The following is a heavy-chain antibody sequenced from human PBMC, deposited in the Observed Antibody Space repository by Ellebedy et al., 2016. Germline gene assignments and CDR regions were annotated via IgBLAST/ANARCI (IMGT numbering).Heavy chain of an antibody. CDR3: ARHTSPFDGMDV. J-gene: IGHJ6*02. CDR2: IYPSDSDT. V-gene: IGHV5-51*01. CDR1: EYSFTNYW. Sequence: ASVKVSCKGSEYSFTNYWIGWVRQMPGKGLEWMGIIYPSDSDTRYSPSFQGQVTISADKSISTAYLQWSSLKASDTAIYYCARHTSPFDGMDVWGQGSPVTVSS.